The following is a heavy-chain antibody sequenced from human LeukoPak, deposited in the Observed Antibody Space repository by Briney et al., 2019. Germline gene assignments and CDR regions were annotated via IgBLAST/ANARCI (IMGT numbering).Heavy chain of an antibody. V-gene: IGHV6-1*01. Sequence: SQTLSLTCAISGDIVSSDSAAWNWIRQSPSRGLEWLGRTFYRSKWYNDSAVSVKSRVTVNPDTSKNQFSLQLTSVTPEDTALYYCVRSINNWLDSWGQGTLVTVSS. D-gene: IGHD1-14*01. CDR3: VRSINNWLDS. CDR1: GDIVSSDSAA. CDR2: TFYRSKWYN. J-gene: IGHJ5*01.